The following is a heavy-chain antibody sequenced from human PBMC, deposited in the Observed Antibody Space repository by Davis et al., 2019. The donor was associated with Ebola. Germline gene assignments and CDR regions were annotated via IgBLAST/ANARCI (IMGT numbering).Heavy chain of an antibody. V-gene: IGHV1-46*01. J-gene: IGHJ5*02. D-gene: IGHD3-3*01. CDR3: ARDRRLRSPFDP. Sequence: ASVKVSCKASGYTFTSYYMHWVRQAPGQGLEWMGIINPSGGSTSYAQKFQGRVTMTRDTSTSTAYMELRSLRSDDTAVYYCARDRRLRSPFDPWGQGTLVTVSS. CDR1: GYTFTSYY. CDR2: INPSGGST.